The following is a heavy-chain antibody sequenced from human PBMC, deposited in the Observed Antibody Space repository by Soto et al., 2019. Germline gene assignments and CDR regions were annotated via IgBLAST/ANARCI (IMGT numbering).Heavy chain of an antibody. J-gene: IGHJ4*02. CDR2: IIPVFGTT. CDR3: ARGGGPYVWFNEF. Sequence: QEQLVQSGAEVKKPGSSVKVSCKDSGGLFSSFAISWVRQAPGQGLGWMGGIIPVFGTTNYAQKIQGRVTITADESTNTAYMELSCLTSDETAMYYCARGGGPYVWFNEFWGQGTQVTVSS. V-gene: IGHV1-69*01. CDR1: GGLFSSFA. D-gene: IGHD3-16*01.